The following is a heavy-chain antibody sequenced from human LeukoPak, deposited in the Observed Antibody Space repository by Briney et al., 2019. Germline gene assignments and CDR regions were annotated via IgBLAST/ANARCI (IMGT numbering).Heavy chain of an antibody. CDR2: ISSSSSYA. Sequence: GGSLRLSCVASGYTSSQNYMTRIRQAPGQGLEWISYISSSSSYANYADSVKGRFTNSRDNDKNTVYLQMNSLRVDDTAVYYCARDLSRLSVWGQGTLVTVSS. CDR3: ARDLSRLSV. V-gene: IGHV3-11*05. CDR1: GYTSSQNY. D-gene: IGHD5/OR15-5a*01. J-gene: IGHJ4*02.